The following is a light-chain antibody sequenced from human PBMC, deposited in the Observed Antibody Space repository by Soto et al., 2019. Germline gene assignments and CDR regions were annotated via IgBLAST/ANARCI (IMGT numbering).Light chain of an antibody. V-gene: IGKV1-5*03. CDR2: KAA. Sequence: DIQMTQSPSTLSASVGDRVTVTCRASQSISSWLAWYQQKPGKAPKLLIYKAASLEGGVPSRFSGSGSGTDFTLTISSLQPDDFATYYCQQYHSYSITFGGGTKV. CDR3: QQYHSYSIT. J-gene: IGKJ4*01. CDR1: QSISSW.